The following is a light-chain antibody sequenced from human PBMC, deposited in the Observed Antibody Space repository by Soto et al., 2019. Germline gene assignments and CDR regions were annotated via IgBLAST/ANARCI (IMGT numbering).Light chain of an antibody. V-gene: IGKV3-20*01. CDR3: QQYGSSPNT. CDR1: QSVSSSY. Sequence: EIVLTQSPGTLSFSPGERATLSCRASQSVSSSYLAWYHQKPGQAPRLLIYGASSRATGIPDRFSGSGSGTDFTLTISRLEPEDFAVYYCQQYGSSPNTFGQGTKLEIK. J-gene: IGKJ2*01. CDR2: GAS.